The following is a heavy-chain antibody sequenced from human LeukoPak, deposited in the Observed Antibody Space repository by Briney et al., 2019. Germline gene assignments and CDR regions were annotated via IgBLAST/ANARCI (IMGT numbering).Heavy chain of an antibody. J-gene: IGHJ3*02. V-gene: IGHV3-74*01. Sequence: GGSLRLSCTASGFTFSSYWMHWVRQAPGKGLVWVSRINSDGGSTSYADSVKGRFTISRDNAKNTLYLQMNSLRAEDTAVYYCARGMVIAADAFDIWGQGTMVTVSS. D-gene: IGHD2-21*01. CDR3: ARGMVIAADAFDI. CDR1: GFTFSSYW. CDR2: INSDGGST.